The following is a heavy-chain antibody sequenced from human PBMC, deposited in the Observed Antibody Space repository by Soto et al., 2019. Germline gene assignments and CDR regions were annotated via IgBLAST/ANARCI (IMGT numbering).Heavy chain of an antibody. CDR3: ARAPVVVTAVAAGFFDS. CDR1: GFTFSNYE. D-gene: IGHD2-21*02. V-gene: IGHV3-48*03. Sequence: EVQLVESGGGLIQPGGSLRLSCSGSGFTFSNYEMNWVRQAPGKGLEWVSYISGSGSTGYYADSVKGRFTISRDNAKNSLYLQMNSLRVDDTAVYYCARAPVVVTAVAAGFFDSWGQGTLVTVSS. J-gene: IGHJ4*02. CDR2: ISGSGSTG.